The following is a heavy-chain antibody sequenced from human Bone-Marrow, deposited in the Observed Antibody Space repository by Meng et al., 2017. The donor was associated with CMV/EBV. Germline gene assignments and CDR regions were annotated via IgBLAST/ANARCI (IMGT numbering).Heavy chain of an antibody. J-gene: IGHJ4*02. CDR2: ISWNSGII. D-gene: IGHD3-22*01. Sequence: SLKISCASSGFTFDDYAMHWVRQAPGKGLEWVSSISWNSGIIGYADSVKGRFTISRDNAKNSLYLQMDSLRAEDTALYYCAKDIDSSGYYVHYWGQGKLVTVSS. V-gene: IGHV3-9*01. CDR1: GFTFDDYA. CDR3: AKDIDSSGYYVHY.